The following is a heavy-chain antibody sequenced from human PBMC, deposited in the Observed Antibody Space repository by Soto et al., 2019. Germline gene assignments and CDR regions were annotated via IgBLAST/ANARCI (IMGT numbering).Heavy chain of an antibody. CDR2: IYPSDSDT. J-gene: IGHJ3*02. CDR1: GYSFSNYW. CDR3: ARQGRDYYYDSSGYYYDAFDI. V-gene: IGHV5-51*01. D-gene: IGHD3-22*01. Sequence: PGESLKISCKGSGYSFSNYWIAWVRQMPGKGLEWMGMIYPSDSDTRYSPSFQGQVTISADKSISTAYLQWSSLKASDTAMYYCARQGRDYYYDSSGYYYDAFDIWRQGTMVTVSS.